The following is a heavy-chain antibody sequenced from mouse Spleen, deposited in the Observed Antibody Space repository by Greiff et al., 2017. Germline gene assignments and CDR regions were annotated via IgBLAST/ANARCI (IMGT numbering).Heavy chain of an antibody. CDR3: ARNAKYGNIGSWFAY. CDR1: GFSLTSYG. Sequence: QVQLKESGPGLVQPSQSLSITCTVSGFSLTSYGVHWVRQSPGKGLEWLGVIWSGGSTDYNAAFISRLSISKDNSKSQVFFKMNSLQADDTAIYYCARNAKYGNIGSWFAYWGQGTLVTVSA. J-gene: IGHJ3*01. V-gene: IGHV2-2*01. D-gene: IGHD2-10*02. CDR2: IWSGGST.